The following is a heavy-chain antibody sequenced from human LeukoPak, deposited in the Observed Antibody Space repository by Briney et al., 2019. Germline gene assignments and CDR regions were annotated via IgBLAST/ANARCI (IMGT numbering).Heavy chain of an antibody. Sequence: ASVKVSCKASGYTFTSYDINWVRQATGQGLEWMGWMNPNSGNTGYAQKFQGRVTITRNTSISTAYMELSSLTSEDTAVYYCARETSGSYCDYWGQGTLVTVSS. CDR2: MNPNSGNT. V-gene: IGHV1-8*03. CDR1: GYTFTSYD. J-gene: IGHJ4*02. D-gene: IGHD1-26*01. CDR3: ARETSGSYCDY.